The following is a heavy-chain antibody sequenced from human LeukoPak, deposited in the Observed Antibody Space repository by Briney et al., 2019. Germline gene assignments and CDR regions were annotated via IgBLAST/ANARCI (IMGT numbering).Heavy chain of an antibody. CDR2: IYYSGST. CDR3: ARVGYGSGTYGMDV. Sequence: PSETLSLTCTVSGGSISSYYWSWIRQPPGKGLEWIGYIYYSGSTNYNPSLKSRVTISVDTSKNQFSLKLSSVTAADTAVYYCARVGYGSGTYGMDVWGQGTTVTVSS. V-gene: IGHV4-59*01. D-gene: IGHD3-10*01. CDR1: GGSISSYY. J-gene: IGHJ6*02.